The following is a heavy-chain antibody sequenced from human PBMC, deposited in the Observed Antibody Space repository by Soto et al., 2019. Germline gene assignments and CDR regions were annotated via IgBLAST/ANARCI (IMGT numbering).Heavy chain of an antibody. V-gene: IGHV3-33*01. CDR3: ARGDYDILTGYYGNDYFYY. D-gene: IGHD3-9*01. J-gene: IGHJ4*02. CDR2: IWYDGSNK. CDR1: GFTFSSYG. Sequence: QVQLVESGGGVVQPGRSLRLSCAASGFTFSSYGMHWVRQAPGKGLEWVAVIWYDGSNKYYADSVKGRFTISRDNSKSTLYLQMNSLRAEDTAVYYCARGDYDILTGYYGNDYFYYWGQGTLVTVSS.